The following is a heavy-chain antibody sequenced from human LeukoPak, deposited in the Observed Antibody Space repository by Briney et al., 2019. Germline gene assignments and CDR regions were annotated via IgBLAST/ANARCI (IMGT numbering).Heavy chain of an antibody. Sequence: GGSLRLSCAASGFTFSSYAMSWVRQAPGKGLEWVSAISGSGGSTYYADFVKGRFTISRDNSKNTLYLQMNSLRAEDTAVYYCAKERYSSSWYETWFDPWGQGTLVTVSS. J-gene: IGHJ5*02. CDR1: GFTFSSYA. V-gene: IGHV3-23*01. D-gene: IGHD6-13*01. CDR3: AKERYSSSWYETWFDP. CDR2: ISGSGGST.